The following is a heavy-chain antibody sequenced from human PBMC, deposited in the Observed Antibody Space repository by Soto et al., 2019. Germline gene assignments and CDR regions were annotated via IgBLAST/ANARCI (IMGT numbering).Heavy chain of an antibody. V-gene: IGHV4-31*03. Sequence: PSETLSLTCTVSGASIVSNGYYWSWIRQHPGKGLEWIGNIYYSGNTNYNPSLTSRVSMSVDTSKNHFSLKLSSVTAADTAVYFCARSYGVSTKLFDYWGQGTLVTVSS. CDR2: IYYSGNT. D-gene: IGHD4-17*01. CDR1: GASIVSNGYY. J-gene: IGHJ4*02. CDR3: ARSYGVSTKLFDY.